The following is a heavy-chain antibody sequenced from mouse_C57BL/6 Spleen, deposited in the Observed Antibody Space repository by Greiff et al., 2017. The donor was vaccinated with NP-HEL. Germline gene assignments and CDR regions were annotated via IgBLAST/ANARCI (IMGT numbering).Heavy chain of an antibody. CDR3: AREDYYGSSSYAMDY. J-gene: IGHJ4*01. CDR2: INYDGSST. Sequence: EVKLMESEGGLVQPGSSMKLSCTASGFTFSDYYMAWVRQVPEKGLEWVANINYDGSSTYYLDSLKSRFIISRDNAKNILYLQMSSLKSEDTATYYCAREDYYGSSSYAMDYWGQGTSVTVSS. V-gene: IGHV5-16*01. CDR1: GFTFSDYY. D-gene: IGHD1-1*01.